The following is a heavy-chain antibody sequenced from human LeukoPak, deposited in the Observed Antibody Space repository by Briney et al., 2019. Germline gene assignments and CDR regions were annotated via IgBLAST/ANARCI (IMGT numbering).Heavy chain of an antibody. V-gene: IGHV4-31*03. CDR1: GGSISSGGYY. Sequence: PSQTLSLTCTVSGGSISSGGYYWSWIRQHPGKGLEWIGYIYYSGSTYYNPSLKSRVTISVDTSKNQFSLKLGSVTAADTAVYYCARDLREDSSGNNWFDPWGQGTLVTVSS. CDR3: ARDLREDSSGNNWFDP. J-gene: IGHJ5*02. D-gene: IGHD3-22*01. CDR2: IYYSGST.